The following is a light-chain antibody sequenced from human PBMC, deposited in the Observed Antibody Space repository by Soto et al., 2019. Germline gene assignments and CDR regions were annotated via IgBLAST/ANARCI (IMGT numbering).Light chain of an antibody. J-gene: IGLJ2*01. CDR2: LNNDGSH. Sequence: QPVLTQSPSASASLGASVKLTCTLSSGHSNYAIAWHQQQPEKGPRYLMKLNNDGSHSKGDGIPDRFSGSSSGAERYLTSPRLPAEDGRGYYCQTWDTGIAVVFGGGTKLTVL. CDR1: SGHSNYA. V-gene: IGLV4-69*01. CDR3: QTWDTGIAVV.